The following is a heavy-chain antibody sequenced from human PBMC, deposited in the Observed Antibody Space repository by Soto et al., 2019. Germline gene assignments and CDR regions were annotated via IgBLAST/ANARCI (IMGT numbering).Heavy chain of an antibody. J-gene: IGHJ2*01. CDR2: IIPIFGTA. V-gene: IGHV1-69*12. D-gene: IGHD5-12*01. Sequence: QVQLVQSGAEVKKPGSSVTVSCKASGGTFSSYTISWVRQAPGQGLEWMGGIIPIFGTANYAQKFQGRVTITADESTSTAYTELSSLRSDDTAVYYCARGNHRWLQLWYFDLWGRGTLVTVSS. CDR1: GGTFSSYT. CDR3: ARGNHRWLQLWYFDL.